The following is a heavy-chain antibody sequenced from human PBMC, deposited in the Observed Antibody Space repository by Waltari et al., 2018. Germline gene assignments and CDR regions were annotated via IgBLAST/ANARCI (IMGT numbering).Heavy chain of an antibody. J-gene: IGHJ5*02. CDR2: IYYSGST. CDR1: GGSISSYY. CDR3: ARHGGAAAGRGGWFDP. D-gene: IGHD6-13*01. Sequence: QVQLQESGPGLVKPSETLSLTCTVSGGSISSYYWSWIRQPPGKGLEWIGYIYYSGSTNYNPSLKSGVTISVDTSKNQFSLKLSSVTAADTAVYYCARHGGAAAGRGGWFDPWGQGTLVTVSS. V-gene: IGHV4-59*08.